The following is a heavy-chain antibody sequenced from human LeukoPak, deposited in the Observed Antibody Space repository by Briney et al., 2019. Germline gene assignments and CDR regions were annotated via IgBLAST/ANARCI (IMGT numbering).Heavy chain of an antibody. Sequence: SVKVSCKASGGTFSSYAISWVRQAPGQGLEWMGGIIPIFGTANYAQKFQGRVTITADESTSTAYMELSSLRSEDTAVYYCASRPASGSNYIPIDYWGQGTLVTVSS. J-gene: IGHJ4*02. V-gene: IGHV1-69*13. D-gene: IGHD1-26*01. CDR2: IIPIFGTA. CDR1: GGTFSSYA. CDR3: ASRPASGSNYIPIDY.